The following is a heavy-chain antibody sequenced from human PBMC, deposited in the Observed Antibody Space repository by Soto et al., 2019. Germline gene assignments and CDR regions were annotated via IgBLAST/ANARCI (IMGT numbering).Heavy chain of an antibody. Sequence: HPGGSLRLSCAASGFTFSSHAMSWVRQTPGKGLEWVSSISNSGGSTYYADSVKGRFTISRDNSKNTVYLQMKSLRAEDTAIYFCAKDLRNYYDSSGYHDAYDMWGQGTMVTVSS. J-gene: IGHJ3*02. CDR3: AKDLRNYYDSSGYHDAYDM. CDR2: ISNSGGST. D-gene: IGHD3-22*01. V-gene: IGHV3-23*01. CDR1: GFTFSSHA.